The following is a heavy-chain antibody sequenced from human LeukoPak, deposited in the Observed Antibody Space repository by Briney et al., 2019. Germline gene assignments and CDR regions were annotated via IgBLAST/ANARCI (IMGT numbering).Heavy chain of an antibody. J-gene: IGHJ3*02. Sequence: GGSLRLSCAASGFTFNNYWMHWVRQAPGKGLVWVSRINTDGSLTNYADSVKGRFTFSRDNAKNSLYLQMNSLRAEDTAVYYCARNTYYDFWSGYYDADASDIWGQGTMVTVSS. CDR2: INTDGSLT. CDR3: ARNTYYDFWSGYYDADASDI. CDR1: GFTFNNYW. V-gene: IGHV3-74*01. D-gene: IGHD3-3*01.